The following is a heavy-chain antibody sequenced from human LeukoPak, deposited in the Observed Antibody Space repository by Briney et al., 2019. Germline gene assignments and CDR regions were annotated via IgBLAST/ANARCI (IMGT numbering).Heavy chain of an antibody. CDR2: INPNSGGT. CDR3: ARDVRVLRLLEWPESFDM. CDR1: GYTFTGYY. Sequence: ASVKVSCKASGYTFTGYYMHWVRQAPGQGLEWMGWINPNSGGTNYAQKFQGRVTMTRDTSISTAYMELSRLRSDDTAVYYCARDVRVLRLLEWPESFDMWGQGTIVTVSS. V-gene: IGHV1-2*02. J-gene: IGHJ3*02. D-gene: IGHD3-3*01.